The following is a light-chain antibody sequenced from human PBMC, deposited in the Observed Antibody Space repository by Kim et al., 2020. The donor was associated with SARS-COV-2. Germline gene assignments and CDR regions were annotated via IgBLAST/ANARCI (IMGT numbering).Light chain of an antibody. V-gene: IGLV3-1*01. CDR3: QAWDSSTVV. Sequence: LSPGQTPSITGSGDKLGDKYACWYQQKPGLSPGLFIYEDSKRPSGIPERFSGSNSGNTATLPISGTQAMDEADYYCQAWDSSTVVFGGGTQLTVL. CDR2: EDS. CDR1: KLGDKY. J-gene: IGLJ2*01.